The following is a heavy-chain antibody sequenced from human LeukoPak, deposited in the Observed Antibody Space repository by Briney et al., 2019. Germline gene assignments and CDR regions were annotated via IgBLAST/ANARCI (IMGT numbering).Heavy chain of an antibody. J-gene: IGHJ3*02. CDR1: GGTFSSYA. V-gene: IGHV1-69*04. CDR3: AIPPYGSGSYN. D-gene: IGHD3-10*01. Sequence: GASVKVSCKASGGTFSSYAISWVRQAPGQGLEWMGRIIPILGIANYAQKFQGRVTITADKSTSTAYMELGSLRSEDTAVYYCAIPPYGSGSYNWGQGTMVTVSS. CDR2: IIPILGIA.